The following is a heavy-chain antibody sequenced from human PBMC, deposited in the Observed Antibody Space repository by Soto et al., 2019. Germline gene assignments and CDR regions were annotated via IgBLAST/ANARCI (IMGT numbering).Heavy chain of an antibody. V-gene: IGHV4-39*01. J-gene: IGHJ4*02. CDR1: GGSISSSSYF. CDR2: IYYSGST. Sequence: SETLSLTCTVSGGSISSSSYFWGWIRQPPGKGLEWIGSIYYSGSTYYNPSLKSRVTISVDTSKNQFSLKLSSVTAADTAVYYCARLVLGYYDILTGYHPFYFDYWGQGTLVTVSS. CDR3: ARLVLGYYDILTGYHPFYFDY. D-gene: IGHD3-9*01.